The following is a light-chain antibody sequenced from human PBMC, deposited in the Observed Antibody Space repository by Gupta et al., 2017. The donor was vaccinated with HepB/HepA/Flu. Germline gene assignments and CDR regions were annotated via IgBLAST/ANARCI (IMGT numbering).Light chain of an antibody. J-gene: IGKJ4*01. CDR2: AAT. Sequence: DVQMTQSPSSLSASIGDTVTISCRASQTISSYLNWYQQKPGKAPKLLIYAATNLQSGVPSRFSGSGSGTDFTLTISSLQPEDFASYYCQQSASIPLTFGGGTKVETK. CDR3: QQSASIPLT. V-gene: IGKV1-39*01. CDR1: QTISSY.